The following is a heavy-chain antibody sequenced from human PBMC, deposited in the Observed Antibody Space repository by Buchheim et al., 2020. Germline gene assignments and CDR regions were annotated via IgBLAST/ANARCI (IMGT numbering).Heavy chain of an antibody. CDR3: ASRASEEWLRPGWFDP. D-gene: IGHD5-12*01. Sequence: QVQLQESGPGLVKPSGTLSLTCAVSGGSTSSSNWWSWVRQPPGKGLEWIGEIYHSGSTNYNPSLKSRVPISVDKSKHQFSPKLSSVTAADTAVYYCASRASEEWLRPGWFDPWGQGTL. V-gene: IGHV4-4*02. CDR2: IYHSGST. J-gene: IGHJ5*02. CDR1: GGSTSSSNW.